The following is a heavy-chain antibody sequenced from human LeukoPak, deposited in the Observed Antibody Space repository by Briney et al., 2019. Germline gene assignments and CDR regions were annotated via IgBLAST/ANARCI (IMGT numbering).Heavy chain of an antibody. CDR1: GGSISSYY. D-gene: IGHD6-19*01. CDR3: ARDRYSSGWYAGYYYYGMDV. CDR2: IYTSGST. Sequence: SGTLSLTCTVSGGSISSYYWSWIRQPAGKGLEWIGRIYTSGSTNYNPSLKSRVTMSVDTSKNQFSLKLSSVTAADTAVYYCARDRYSSGWYAGYYYYGMDVWGQGTTVTVSS. J-gene: IGHJ6*02. V-gene: IGHV4-4*07.